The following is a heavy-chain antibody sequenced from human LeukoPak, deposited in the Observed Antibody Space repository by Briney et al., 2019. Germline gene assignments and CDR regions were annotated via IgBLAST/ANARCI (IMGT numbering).Heavy chain of an antibody. CDR2: IKQDGSQK. Sequence: PGGSLRLSCAASGFTFSSYWMSWVRQAPGKGLEWVANIKQDGSQKYYVDSVKGRFTISRDNAKNSLYLQMNGLRAEDTAVYYCARGGDSGGSPGHDYWGQGTLVTVSS. CDR3: ARGGDSGGSPGHDY. CDR1: GFTFSSYW. V-gene: IGHV3-7*01. D-gene: IGHD3-22*01. J-gene: IGHJ4*02.